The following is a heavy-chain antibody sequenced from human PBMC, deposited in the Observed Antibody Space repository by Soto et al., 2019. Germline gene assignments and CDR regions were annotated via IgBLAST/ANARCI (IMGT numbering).Heavy chain of an antibody. CDR1: GGSISSGDYY. V-gene: IGHV4-30-4*01. CDR3: ARAFHYDYIWGNYRFDY. D-gene: IGHD3-16*02. Sequence: SETLSLTCTVSGGSISSGDYYWSWIRQPPGKGLEWIGYIYYSGSTYYNPSLKSRVTISVDTSKNQFSLRLASVTAADTAVYYCARAFHYDYIWGNYRFDYWGQGTLVTVSS. J-gene: IGHJ4*02. CDR2: IYYSGST.